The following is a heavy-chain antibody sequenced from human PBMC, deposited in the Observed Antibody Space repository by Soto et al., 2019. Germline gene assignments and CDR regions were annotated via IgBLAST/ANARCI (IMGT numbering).Heavy chain of an antibody. D-gene: IGHD4-17*01. J-gene: IGHJ6*02. CDR1: GFTFRSYG. Sequence: QMQLVESGGGVVQPGRSLRLSCAASGFTFRSYGIHWVRQAPGKGLEWVALIWIDGSKKYYVDSVKGRFAVSRDNSKNTLYLQMHSLGVEDTDVYSCARDRLAPYGYGMDFWGQGTTVNVSS. CDR3: ARDRLAPYGYGMDF. V-gene: IGHV3-33*01. CDR2: IWIDGSKK.